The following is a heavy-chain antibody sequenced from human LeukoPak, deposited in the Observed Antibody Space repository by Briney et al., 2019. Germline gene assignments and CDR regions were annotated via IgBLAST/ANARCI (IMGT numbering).Heavy chain of an antibody. CDR2: IYYSGST. CDR1: GGSFSGYY. Sequence: SETLSLTCAVYGGSFSGYYWGWIRQPPGKGLEWIGSIYYSGSTYYNPSLKSRVTISVDTSKNQFSLKLSSVTAADTAVYYCASAITIFGVVIPYYYFDYWGQGTLVTVSS. J-gene: IGHJ4*02. D-gene: IGHD3-3*01. CDR3: ASAITIFGVVIPYYYFDY. V-gene: IGHV4-39*01.